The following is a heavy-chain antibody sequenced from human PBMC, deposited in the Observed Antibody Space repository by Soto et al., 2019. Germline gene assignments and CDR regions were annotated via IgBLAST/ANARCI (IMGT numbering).Heavy chain of an antibody. CDR2: IVVGSGNT. V-gene: IGHV1-58*01. CDR1: GFTFTSSA. D-gene: IGHD3-3*01. Sequence: QMQLVQSGPEVKKPGTSVKVSCKASGFTFTSSAVQWVRQARGQRLEWIGWIVVGSGNTNYAQKFQERVTITRDMSTSTAYMELSSLRSEDTAVYYCAAESDPSLWSGYPSNYYYYYGMDVWGQGTTVTVSS. J-gene: IGHJ6*02. CDR3: AAESDPSLWSGYPSNYYYYYGMDV.